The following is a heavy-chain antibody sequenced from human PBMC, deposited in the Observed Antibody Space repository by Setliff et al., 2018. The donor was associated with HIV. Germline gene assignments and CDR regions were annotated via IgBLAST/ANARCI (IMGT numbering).Heavy chain of an antibody. CDR1: GFSFSLYA. D-gene: IGHD3-22*01. Sequence: GGSLRLSCTASGFSFSLYAMSWVRQAPGRGLEWVSTITSSVSRTFYADSAEGRFTISRDNSNNTLYLQMNSLRAEDTAVYYCARASYYYDSSGWVDYWGQGTLVTVSS. J-gene: IGHJ4*02. CDR3: ARASYYYDSSGWVDY. CDR2: ITSSVSRT. V-gene: IGHV3-23*01.